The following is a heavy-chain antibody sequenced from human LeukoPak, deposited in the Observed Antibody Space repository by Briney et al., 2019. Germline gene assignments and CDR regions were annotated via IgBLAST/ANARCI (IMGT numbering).Heavy chain of an antibody. V-gene: IGHV1-58*01. J-gene: IGHJ4*02. Sequence: ASVKVSSKASGFTCTSSAVQWVRQARGQRLEWIGWIVVGSGNTNYAQKFQERVTITRDMSTSTAYMELSSLRSEDTAVYYCAKAPGSGYGYDFFDYWGQGTRVTVSS. CDR1: GFTCTSSA. D-gene: IGHD5-18*01. CDR2: IVVGSGNT. CDR3: AKAPGSGYGYDFFDY.